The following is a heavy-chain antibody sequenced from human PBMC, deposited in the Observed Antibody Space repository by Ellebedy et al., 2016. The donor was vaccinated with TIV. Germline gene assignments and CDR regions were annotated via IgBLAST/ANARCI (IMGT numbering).Heavy chain of an antibody. CDR2: IDPNYGTT. J-gene: IGHJ6*02. CDR3: ARDRLSGLGGGGVDV. V-gene: IGHV1-46*01. CDR1: GYIFTNYY. Sequence: AASVKVSCKASGYIFTNYYMHWVRQAPGQGLEWMGVIDPNYGTTSYAQKFQGRVTMTRDTSTNTVSMELSSMRSEDTAVDYCARDRLSGLGGGGVDVWGQGTTVTVSS. D-gene: IGHD3-10*01.